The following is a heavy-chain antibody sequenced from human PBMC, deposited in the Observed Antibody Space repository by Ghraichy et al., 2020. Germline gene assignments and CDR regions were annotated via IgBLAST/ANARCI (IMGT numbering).Heavy chain of an antibody. Sequence: GGSLRLSCAASGFTFSSYAMSWVRQAPGKGLEWVSAISGSGGSTYYADSVKGRFTISRDNSKNTLYLQMNSLRAEDTAVYYCARPSPLRYFDWSPPDYWGQGTLVTVSS. J-gene: IGHJ4*02. D-gene: IGHD3-9*01. CDR2: ISGSGGST. CDR1: GFTFSSYA. CDR3: ARPSPLRYFDWSPPDY. V-gene: IGHV3-23*01.